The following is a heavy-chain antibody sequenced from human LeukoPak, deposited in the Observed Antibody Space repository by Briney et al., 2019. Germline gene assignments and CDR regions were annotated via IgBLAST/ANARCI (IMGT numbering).Heavy chain of an antibody. V-gene: IGHV3-23*01. Sequence: PGGSLRLSCAASGFTFSSYAMSWVRQAPGKGLEWVSAISGSGGSTYYADSVKGRFTISRDNAKNSLYLQMNSLRAEDTAVYYCAKLYGSGTYYNYFHYWGQGTLVTVSS. D-gene: IGHD3-10*01. CDR3: AKLYGSGTYYNYFHY. J-gene: IGHJ4*02. CDR1: GFTFSSYA. CDR2: ISGSGGST.